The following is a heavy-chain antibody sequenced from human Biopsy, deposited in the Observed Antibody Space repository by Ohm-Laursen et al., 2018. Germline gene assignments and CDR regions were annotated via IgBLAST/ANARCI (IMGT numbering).Heavy chain of an antibody. Sequence: ASVKVSCKASGYTFTDYSLHWVRQAPGQGLEWMGWVNPNSGATNYAQKFQGRVTMTSDTFISTAYIELRRLISDDTAVYFCARDRMVTIITLVRADTFDIWGQGTLVSVSS. CDR1: GYTFTDYS. V-gene: IGHV1-2*02. J-gene: IGHJ3*02. CDR2: VNPNSGAT. CDR3: ARDRMVTIITLVRADTFDI. D-gene: IGHD3-10*01.